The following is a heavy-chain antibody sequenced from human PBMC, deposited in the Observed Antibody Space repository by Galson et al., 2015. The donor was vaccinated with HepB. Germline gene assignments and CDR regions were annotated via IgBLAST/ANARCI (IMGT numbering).Heavy chain of an antibody. V-gene: IGHV3-23*01. J-gene: IGHJ6*02. CDR2: INGSGGST. D-gene: IGHD2-15*01. CDR3: ANVVVAATGYEDFSYYYYYYGMDV. Sequence: SLRLSCAASGFTFSSYAMSWVRQAPGKGLEWVSAINGSGGSTYYADSVKGRFTISRDNSKNTLYLQMNSLRAEDTAVYYCANVVVAATGYEDFSYYYYYYGMDVWGQGTTVTVSS. CDR1: GFTFSSYA.